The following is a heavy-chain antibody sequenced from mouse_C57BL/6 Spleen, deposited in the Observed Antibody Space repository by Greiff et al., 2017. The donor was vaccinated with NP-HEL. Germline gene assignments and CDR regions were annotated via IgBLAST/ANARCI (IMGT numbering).Heavy chain of an antibody. CDR2: IYPSSGNT. V-gene: IGHV1-81*01. Sequence: QVQLQQSGAELARPGASVKLSCKASGYTFTSYGISWVKQRTGQGLEWIGEIYPSSGNTYYNEKFKGKATLTADKSSSTAYMELRSLTSEDSAVYFCARCGLGPYYYAMDYWGQGTSVTVSS. CDR3: ARCGLGPYYYAMDY. D-gene: IGHD4-1*01. CDR1: GYTFTSYG. J-gene: IGHJ4*01.